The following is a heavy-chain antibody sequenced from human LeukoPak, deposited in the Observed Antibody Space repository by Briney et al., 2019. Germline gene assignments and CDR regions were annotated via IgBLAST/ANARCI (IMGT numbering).Heavy chain of an antibody. CDR1: GFTLSSYA. CDR3: ARDPSGSYFDY. D-gene: IGHD1-26*01. V-gene: IGHV3-30-3*01. J-gene: IGHJ4*02. Sequence: GGSLRLSCAASGFTLSSYAMHWVRQAPGKGLEWVAVISYDGSNKYYADSVKGRFTISRDNSKNTLYLQMNSLRAEDTAVYYCARDPSGSYFDYWGQGTLVTVSS. CDR2: ISYDGSNK.